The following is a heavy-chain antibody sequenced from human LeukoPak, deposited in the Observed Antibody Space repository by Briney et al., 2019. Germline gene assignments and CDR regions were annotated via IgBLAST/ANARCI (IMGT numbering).Heavy chain of an antibody. CDR1: GGSISSYY. D-gene: IGHD4-11*01. CDR3: ARQALTTSYYYAMDV. Sequence: SETLSLTCTVSGGSISSYYWSWIRRPPGKGLEWIGYIYYSGSTNYNPSLKSRVTISVDTSKNQFSLKLSSVTAADTAVYYCARQALTTSYYYAMDVWGKGTTVTVSS. V-gene: IGHV4-59*01. J-gene: IGHJ6*04. CDR2: IYYSGST.